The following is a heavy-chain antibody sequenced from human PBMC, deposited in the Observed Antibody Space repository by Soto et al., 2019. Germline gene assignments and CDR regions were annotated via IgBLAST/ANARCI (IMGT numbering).Heavy chain of an antibody. V-gene: IGHV3-30-3*01. J-gene: IGHJ4*02. CDR2: ISYDGSNK. CDR1: GFTFSSYA. Sequence: GGSLRLSCAASGFTFSSYAMHWVRQAPGKGLEWVAVISYDGSNKYYADSVKGRFTISRDNSKNTLYLQMNSLRAEDTAVYYCARGRFIVVVVAAYDYWGQGTLVTVSS. D-gene: IGHD2-15*01. CDR3: ARGRFIVVVVAAYDY.